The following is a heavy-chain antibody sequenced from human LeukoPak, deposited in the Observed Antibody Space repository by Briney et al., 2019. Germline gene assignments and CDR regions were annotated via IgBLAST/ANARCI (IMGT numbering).Heavy chain of an antibody. V-gene: IGHV4-59*01. CDR3: ASLRRTDAFDI. J-gene: IGHJ3*02. CDR1: GGSISSYY. CDR2: IYYSGST. D-gene: IGHD4-17*01. Sequence: PSETLSLTCTVSGGSISSYYWSWIRQPPGKGLEWIGYIYYSGSTNYNPSHKSRVTISVDTSKNQFSLKLSSVTAADTAVYYCASLRRTDAFDIWGQGTMVTVPS.